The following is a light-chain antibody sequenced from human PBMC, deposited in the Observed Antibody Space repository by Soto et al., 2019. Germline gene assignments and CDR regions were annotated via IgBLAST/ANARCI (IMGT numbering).Light chain of an antibody. V-gene: IGKV1-33*01. CDR3: QQYDNLSL. CDR1: QDISNF. CDR2: DAS. Sequence: DIQMTQSPSSLSASVGDRVTITCQASQDISNFLNWYQQKPGKAPKLLIYDASNLETGVPSRFSGSGYGTDFTFTISSLQPEDIATYYCQQYDNLSLFGGGTKVEIK. J-gene: IGKJ4*01.